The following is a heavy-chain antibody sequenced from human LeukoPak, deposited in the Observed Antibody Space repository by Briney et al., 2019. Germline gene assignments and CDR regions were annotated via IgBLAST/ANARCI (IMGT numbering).Heavy chain of an antibody. CDR1: GGSISSTNW. CDR2: IYRSGST. CDR3: ASRGGIAAADY. Sequence: SGTLSLTCAVSGGSISSTNWWSWVRPPPGKGLEWIGEIYRSGSTNYNPSLRSRVTISLDKSQNRFSLKLSSVIVADTAVYYCASRGGIAAADYWGQGTLVTVSS. D-gene: IGHD6-13*01. J-gene: IGHJ4*02. V-gene: IGHV4-4*02.